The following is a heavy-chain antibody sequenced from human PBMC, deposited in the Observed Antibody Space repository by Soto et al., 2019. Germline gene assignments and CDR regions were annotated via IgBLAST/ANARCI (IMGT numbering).Heavy chain of an antibody. J-gene: IGHJ4*02. Sequence: SETLSLTCAVYGGSFSGYYWSWIRQPPGKGLEWIGEINHSGSTNYNPSLKSRVTISVDTSKNQFSLKLSSVTAADTAVYYCARGFFFGDPAWGQGTLVTVSS. V-gene: IGHV4-34*01. CDR3: ARGFFFGDPA. CDR2: INHSGST. CDR1: GGSFSGYY. D-gene: IGHD4-17*01.